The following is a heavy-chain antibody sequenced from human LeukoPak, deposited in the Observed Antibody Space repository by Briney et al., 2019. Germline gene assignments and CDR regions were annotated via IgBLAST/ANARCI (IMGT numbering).Heavy chain of an antibody. CDR3: AIYGSGSYGDY. J-gene: IGHJ4*02. Sequence: GGSLRLSCAASGFTFSSYAMHWVRQAPGKGLEWVAVISYDGSNKYYADSVKGRFTISRDNSKNTLYLQMNSLRAEDTAVYYCAIYGSGSYGDYWGQGTLVTVSS. V-gene: IGHV3-30-3*01. CDR1: GFTFSSYA. D-gene: IGHD3-10*01. CDR2: ISYDGSNK.